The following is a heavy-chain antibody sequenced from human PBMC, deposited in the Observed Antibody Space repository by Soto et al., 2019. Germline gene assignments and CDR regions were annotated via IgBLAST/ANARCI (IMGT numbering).Heavy chain of an antibody. CDR3: ARRGCDSTICPYYFDS. D-gene: IGHD6-13*01. CDR2: VHHGGNT. V-gene: IGHV4-38-2*01. Sequence: TSETLSLTCVVSGYSISSIYYWVWIRQPPGKGLEWIGSVHHGGNTFYNPSLKSRVIISIDTARNQFSLKMNSVTAADTAVYFCARRGCDSTICPYYFDSWGQGTLVTVSS. J-gene: IGHJ4*02. CDR1: GYSISSIYY.